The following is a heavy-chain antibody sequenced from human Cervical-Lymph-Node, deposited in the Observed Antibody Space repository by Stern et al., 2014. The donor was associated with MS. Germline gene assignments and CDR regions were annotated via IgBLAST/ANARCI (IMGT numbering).Heavy chain of an antibody. Sequence: VHLVESGGGVVQPGRSLRLSCAASGFTFSSSGMNWVRQAPGKGLEWLASIWYDGSNRYYADSVKGRFTISRDNSKNTLYLQMNSLRAEDTAVYYCAREGGNTAEYFQHWGQGTLVTVSS. V-gene: IGHV3-33*01. D-gene: IGHD4-23*01. J-gene: IGHJ1*01. CDR2: IWYDGSNR. CDR1: GFTFSSSG. CDR3: AREGGNTAEYFQH.